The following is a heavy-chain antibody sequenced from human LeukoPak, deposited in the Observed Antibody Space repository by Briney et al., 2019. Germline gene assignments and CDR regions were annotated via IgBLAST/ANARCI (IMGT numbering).Heavy chain of an antibody. Sequence: GGSLRLSCAASGFTFSSYAMHWVRQAPGKGLEWVAVISYDGSNKYYADSVKGRFTISRDNSKNTLYLQMNSLRAEDTAVYYCASYQLPAGDLYYYYGMDAWGQGTTVTVSS. CDR3: ASYQLPAGDLYYYYGMDA. V-gene: IGHV3-30-3*01. CDR1: GFTFSSYA. J-gene: IGHJ6*02. CDR2: ISYDGSNK. D-gene: IGHD2-2*01.